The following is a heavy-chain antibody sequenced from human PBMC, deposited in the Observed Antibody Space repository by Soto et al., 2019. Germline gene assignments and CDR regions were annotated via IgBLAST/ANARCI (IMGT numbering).Heavy chain of an antibody. V-gene: IGHV3-30*18. Sequence: GGSLRLSCAASGFTFSSYGMHWVRQAPGKGLEWVAVISYDGSNKYYADSVKGRFTISRDNSKNTLYLQMNSLRAEDTAVYYCAKEGVYGICFDYWGQGTLVTVSS. CDR2: ISYDGSNK. CDR3: AKEGVYGICFDY. D-gene: IGHD3-10*01. CDR1: GFTFSSYG. J-gene: IGHJ4*02.